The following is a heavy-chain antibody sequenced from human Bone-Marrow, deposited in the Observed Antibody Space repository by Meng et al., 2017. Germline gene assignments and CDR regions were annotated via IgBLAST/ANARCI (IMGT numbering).Heavy chain of an antibody. D-gene: IGHD6-19*01. J-gene: IGHJ5*02. CDR1: GYSISSGYY. CDR3: ARESPWLGGKNLNWFDP. Sequence: GSLRLSCAVSGYSISSGYYWGWIRQPPGKGLEWIGSIYHSGSTYYNPSLKSRVTISVDTSKNQFPLKLSSVTAADTAVYYCARESPWLGGKNLNWFDPWGQGTLVTVSS. V-gene: IGHV4-38-2*02. CDR2: IYHSGST.